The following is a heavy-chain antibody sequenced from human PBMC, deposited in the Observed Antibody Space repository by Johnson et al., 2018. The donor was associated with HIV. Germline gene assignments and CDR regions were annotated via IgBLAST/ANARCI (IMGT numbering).Heavy chain of an antibody. Sequence: QMQLVESGGGVVQPGGSLRLSCAASGFTFSSYGMHWVRQAPGKGLEWVAGITYDGTNKYYADSVKGRFTLSRDNSKNTLDLQMNSLTIEDTAVFYCAKTRMGGILDAFDLWGQGTMVIVS. D-gene: IGHD3-10*01. CDR3: AKTRMGGILDAFDL. J-gene: IGHJ3*01. CDR1: GFTFSSYG. V-gene: IGHV3-30*18. CDR2: ITYDGTNK.